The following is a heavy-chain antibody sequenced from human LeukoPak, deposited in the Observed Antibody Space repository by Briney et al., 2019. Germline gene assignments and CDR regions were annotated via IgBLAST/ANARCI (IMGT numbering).Heavy chain of an antibody. D-gene: IGHD2-2*01. CDR3: ARVGCSSTNCYDFDY. Sequence: GGSLRLSCAASGFTFSDYGMHWVRQAPGKGLEWVAVISYDGSDEYYTDSVKGRFTISRDNSKNTLYLQMTSLRAEDTAVYYCARVGCSSTNCYDFDYWGQGTLVTVSS. V-gene: IGHV3-30*03. CDR2: ISYDGSDE. J-gene: IGHJ4*02. CDR1: GFTFSDYG.